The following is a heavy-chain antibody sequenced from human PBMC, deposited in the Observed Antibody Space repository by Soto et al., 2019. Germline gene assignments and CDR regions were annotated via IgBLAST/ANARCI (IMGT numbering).Heavy chain of an antibody. CDR1: GASFSSGGYY. Sequence: SEPLSLTCPVSGASFSSGGYYWSWSRQHPGKGREWIGYIYYSGSTYYNPSLKSRDTISVDTYKNQFFLKLSSISVADTAVYYCAREGSYYYDSSGYYPRTDDFDFWGQGTMVTVSS. V-gene: IGHV4-31*03. CDR2: IYYSGST. CDR3: AREGSYYYDSSGYYPRTDDFDF. J-gene: IGHJ3*01. D-gene: IGHD3-22*01.